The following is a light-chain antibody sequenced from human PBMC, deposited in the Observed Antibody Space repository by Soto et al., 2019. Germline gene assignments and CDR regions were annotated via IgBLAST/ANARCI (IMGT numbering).Light chain of an antibody. J-gene: IGKJ1*01. V-gene: IGKV3-11*01. CDR3: QVREVWPS. CDR1: QSVSTS. Sequence: IVLTQSPVTLALSPGESAVLSCRASQSVSTSLAWYQHKPGQAPRLFMYDASKRAPGIPARFTGSGSGTDFTLTISSLEPEAIAVYYCQVREVWPSFGQGTKVEIK. CDR2: DAS.